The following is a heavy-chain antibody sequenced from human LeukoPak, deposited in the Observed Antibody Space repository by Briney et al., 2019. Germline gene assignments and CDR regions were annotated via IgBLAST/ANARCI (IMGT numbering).Heavy chain of an antibody. Sequence: SETLSLTCTVSGYSISSGYYWGWIRQPPGKGLEWIGSIYHSGSIYYNPSLKSRVTISVDTSKNQFSLKLSSVTAADTAVYYCAKDTDYYYYYYMDVWGKGTTVTVSS. V-gene: IGHV4-38-2*02. J-gene: IGHJ6*03. CDR2: IYHSGSI. CDR1: GYSISSGYY. CDR3: AKDTDYYYYYYMDV.